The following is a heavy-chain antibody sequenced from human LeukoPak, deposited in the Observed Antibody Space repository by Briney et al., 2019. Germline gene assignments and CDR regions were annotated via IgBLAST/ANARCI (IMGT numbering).Heavy chain of an antibody. Sequence: GGSLRLSCAASGFTFSSYAMHWVRQAPGEGLEWVAVISYDGSNKYYADSVKGRFTITRDNSKNTLYLQMNSLRAEDTAVYYCARQYSGYDSHFDYWGQGTLVTVSS. CDR3: ARQYSGYDSHFDY. D-gene: IGHD5-12*01. CDR1: GFTFSSYA. V-gene: IGHV3-30*04. J-gene: IGHJ4*02. CDR2: ISYDGSNK.